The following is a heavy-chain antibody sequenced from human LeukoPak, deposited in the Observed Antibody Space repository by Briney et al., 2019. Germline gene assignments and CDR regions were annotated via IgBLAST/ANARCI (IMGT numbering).Heavy chain of an antibody. J-gene: IGHJ4*02. CDR2: IWYDGRNQ. CDR3: ARTGELSAALDY. V-gene: IGHV3-33*01. CDR1: GFTFSDYG. Sequence: GRSLRLSCAASGFTFSDYGMHWVRQAPGKGLEWVAVIWYDGRNQWYADSVKGRFTISRDNSQNTLYLQMNSLRAEDTAVYYCARTGELSAALDYWGQGTLATVSS. D-gene: IGHD3-16*02.